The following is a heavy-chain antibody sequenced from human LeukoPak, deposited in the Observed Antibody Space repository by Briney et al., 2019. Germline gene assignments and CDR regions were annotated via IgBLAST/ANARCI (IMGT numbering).Heavy chain of an antibody. J-gene: IGHJ4*02. D-gene: IGHD3-22*01. CDR1: GYTFTSYA. Sequence: ASVKVSCKASGYTFTSYALNWVRQTPGQGLEWMGWNNTNTGNPTYAQGFTGRFVFSLDTSVSMAYLQISSLKAEDTAVYYCAREPYYYDSSGYYRFDYWGQGTLVTVSS. CDR2: NNTNTGNP. V-gene: IGHV7-4-1*04. CDR3: AREPYYYDSSGYYRFDY.